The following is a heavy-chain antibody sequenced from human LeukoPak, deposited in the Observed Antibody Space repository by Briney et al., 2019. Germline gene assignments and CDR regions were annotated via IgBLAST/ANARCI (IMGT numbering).Heavy chain of an antibody. J-gene: IGHJ4*02. CDR2: INEDGYEK. D-gene: IGHD2-15*01. Sequence: GGSLRLSCAATGFPLTTYWMSWVRQAPGKGLEWVANINEDGYEKYYVGSVKGRFTISRDNAKNSLYLHMSGLRVEDTAVYYCSQGSGQYFHYWGQGTLVTVSS. V-gene: IGHV3-7*03. CDR3: SQGSGQYFHY. CDR1: GFPLTTYW.